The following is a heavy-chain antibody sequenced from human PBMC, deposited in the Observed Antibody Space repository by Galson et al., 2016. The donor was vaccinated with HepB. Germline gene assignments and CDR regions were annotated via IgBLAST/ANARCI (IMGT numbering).Heavy chain of an antibody. CDR1: GFRFNRYW. CDR3: ARDDDWYGELLDH. V-gene: IGHV3-7*03. CDR2: IDPLGIVR. D-gene: IGHD3-10*01. Sequence: SLRLSCAASGFRFNRYWMAWVRQAPGKGLEWVAQIDPLGIVRTFADSVKGRFTISRDNAKSSLYLVMDSLRVEDTAVDYCARDDDWYGELLDHWGQGTLVTVAS. J-gene: IGHJ5*02.